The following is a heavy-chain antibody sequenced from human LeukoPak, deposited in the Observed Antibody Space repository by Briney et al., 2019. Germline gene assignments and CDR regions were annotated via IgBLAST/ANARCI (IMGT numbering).Heavy chain of an antibody. CDR3: ARETEVPGGRSWDF. D-gene: IGHD6-19*01. CDR1: GGSIGSNY. CDR2: IYYTGGS. Sequence: PSETLSLTCTVSGGSIGSNYWTWIRQPPGKGLEYIGYIYYTGGSNYNPSLKSRVTISIDTSKNQFSLKLSSETAADTAVYYCARETEVPGGRSWDFWGQGTLVTVSS. J-gene: IGHJ4*02. V-gene: IGHV4-59*12.